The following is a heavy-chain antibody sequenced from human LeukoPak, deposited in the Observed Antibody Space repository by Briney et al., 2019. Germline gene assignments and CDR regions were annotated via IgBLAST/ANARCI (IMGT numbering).Heavy chain of an antibody. J-gene: IGHJ4*02. D-gene: IGHD6-13*01. CDR3: ARAAGAAGGQYFDY. V-gene: IGHV4-4*07. CDR1: GGSISGYH. Sequence: PSKTLSLTCTVSGGSISGYHWSWIRQPAGQGLEWIGRIYTDGNTNYSPSLRSRVTMSVDMSKNQLSLNLRPVTAADTAVYYCARAAGAAGGQYFDYWGQGTLVTVSS. CDR2: IYTDGNT.